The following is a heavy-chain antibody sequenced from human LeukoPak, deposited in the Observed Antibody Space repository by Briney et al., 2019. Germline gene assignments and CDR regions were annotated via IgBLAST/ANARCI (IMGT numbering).Heavy chain of an antibody. D-gene: IGHD6-19*01. CDR3: ARGPYTNGHYFDY. Sequence: GRSLRLSCAASGFTFSSYGMHWVRQAPGKGLEWVAVISYDGSNKYYADSVKGRFTISRDNARNSLYLQMNSLRAEDTAVYYCARGPYTNGHYFDYWGQGTLATVSS. J-gene: IGHJ4*02. CDR1: GFTFSSYG. CDR2: ISYDGSNK. V-gene: IGHV3-30*03.